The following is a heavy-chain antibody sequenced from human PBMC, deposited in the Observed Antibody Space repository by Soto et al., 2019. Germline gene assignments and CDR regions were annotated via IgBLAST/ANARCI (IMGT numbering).Heavy chain of an antibody. CDR3: AREVAADGTFREDVFDI. CDR1: GGTSSNHA. Sequence: QVQLVQSGAEVKKPGSSVKVSCKASGGTSSNHAINWVRQAPGQGLEWMGRIIPIFTTTNYAQNFQGRVTITADESTITAYMELTSLKHDDTAVYYCAREVAADGTFREDVFDIWGQGTMVTVSS. CDR2: IIPIFTTT. J-gene: IGHJ3*02. D-gene: IGHD6-13*01. V-gene: IGHV1-69*12.